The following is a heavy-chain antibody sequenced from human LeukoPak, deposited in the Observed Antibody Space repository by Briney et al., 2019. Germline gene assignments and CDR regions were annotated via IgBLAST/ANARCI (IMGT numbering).Heavy chain of an antibody. CDR1: GFTFNNYG. V-gene: IGHV3-30*02. CDR3: ARRIVGPSSGGDY. CDR2: IRYNGNNQ. J-gene: IGHJ4*02. D-gene: IGHD1-26*01. Sequence: PGGSLRLSCAASGFTFNNYGMHWVRQAPGKGLEWVAFIRYNGNNQYYADSVKGRFTISRDNSKNTLYLQMNSLKGDDTAVYYCARRIVGPSSGGDYWGQGTPVTVSA.